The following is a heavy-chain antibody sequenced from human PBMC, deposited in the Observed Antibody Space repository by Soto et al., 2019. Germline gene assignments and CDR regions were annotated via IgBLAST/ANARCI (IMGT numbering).Heavy chain of an antibody. D-gene: IGHD1-26*01. Sequence: GGSLRLSCAASGFTFSSYAMSWVRQAPGKGLEWVSAISGSGGSTCYADSVKGRFTISRDNSKNTLYLQMNSLRAEDTAVYYCAKVEGATTIAVTGAWGQGTLVTVSS. CDR2: ISGSGGST. CDR3: AKVEGATTIAVTGA. CDR1: GFTFSSYA. V-gene: IGHV3-23*01. J-gene: IGHJ4*02.